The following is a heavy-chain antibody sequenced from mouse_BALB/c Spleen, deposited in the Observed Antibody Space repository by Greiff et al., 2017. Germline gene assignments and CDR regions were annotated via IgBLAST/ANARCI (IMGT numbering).Heavy chain of an antibody. J-gene: IGHJ4*01. V-gene: IGHV7-3*02. CDR2: IRNKANGYTT. D-gene: IGHD2-14*01. CDR1: GFTFTDYY. CDR3: ARDRYDADAMDY. Sequence: EVKVVESGGGLVQPGGSLRLSCATSGFTFTDYYMSWVRQPPGKALEWLGFIRNKANGYTTEYSASVKGRFTISRDNSQSILYLQMNTLRAEDSATYYCARDRYDADAMDYWGQGTSVTVSS.